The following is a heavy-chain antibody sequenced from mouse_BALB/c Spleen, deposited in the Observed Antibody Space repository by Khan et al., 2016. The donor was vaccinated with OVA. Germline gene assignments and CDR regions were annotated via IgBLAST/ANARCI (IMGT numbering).Heavy chain of an antibody. CDR3: ARGSYRYDFTY. J-gene: IGHJ3*01. D-gene: IGHD2-12*01. CDR1: GFSLTTYG. V-gene: IGHV2-2*01. Sequence: QVQLKQSGPGLVQPSQSLSITCTVSGFSLTTYGIHWVRQSPGKSLEWLGVIWSGGSTDSNAPFKSRLSISKDNSKSQVFFKMNSLQADDTAISYCARGSYRYDFTYWGQGTLVTVAA. CDR2: IWSGGST.